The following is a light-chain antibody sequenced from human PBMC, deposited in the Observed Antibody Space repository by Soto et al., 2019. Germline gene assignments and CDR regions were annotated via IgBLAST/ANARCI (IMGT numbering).Light chain of an antibody. CDR1: SSDVGGYNY. Sequence: QSALTQPASVSGSPGPSITISCTGTSSDVGGYNYVSWYQQHPGKAPKLMIYDVSNRPSGVSNRFSGSKSGNTASLTISGLQAEDEAEYYCSSYTSRSTLYVFGTGTKVTVL. V-gene: IGLV2-14*01. CDR3: SSYTSRSTLYV. J-gene: IGLJ1*01. CDR2: DVS.